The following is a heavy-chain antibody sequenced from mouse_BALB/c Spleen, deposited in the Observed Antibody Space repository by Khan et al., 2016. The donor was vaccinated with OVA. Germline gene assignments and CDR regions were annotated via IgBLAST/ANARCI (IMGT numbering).Heavy chain of an antibody. CDR3: ARSTYRYAFAY. CDR2: ILYSGST. D-gene: IGHD2-14*01. CDR1: GDSITSGY. Sequence: EVQLQESGPSLVKPSQTLSLTCSVTGDSITSGYWCWIRKFPGNKLEYMGYILYSGSTYYNPSLISRISITRHTSQNQYYRPLNSVTTEDTATYYWARSTYRYAFAYWGQGTLVTVSA. J-gene: IGHJ3*01. V-gene: IGHV3-8*02.